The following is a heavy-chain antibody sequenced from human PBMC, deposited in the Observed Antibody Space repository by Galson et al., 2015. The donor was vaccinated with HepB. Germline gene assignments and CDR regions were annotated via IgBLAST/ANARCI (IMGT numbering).Heavy chain of an antibody. V-gene: IGHV1-69*13. D-gene: IGHD1-1*01. CDR1: GGTFSTYS. CDR3: ATTLGTIGTTPTAFDM. Sequence: SVKVSCKASGGTFSTYSINWVRQAPGQGLEWMGGIIPMFGRANYAQKFQGRVTITADESTTTAYMELTSLRSEDTAVYYCATTLGTIGTTPTAFDMWGQGTMVTVSS. CDR2: IIPMFGRA. J-gene: IGHJ3*02.